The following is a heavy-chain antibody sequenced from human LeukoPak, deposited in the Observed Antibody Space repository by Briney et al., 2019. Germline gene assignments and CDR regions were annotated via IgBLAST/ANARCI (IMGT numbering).Heavy chain of an antibody. CDR2: IIPILGIA. V-gene: IGHV1-69*04. Sequence: ASVKVSCKASGGTFSSYATSWVRQAPGQGLEWRGRIIPILGIANYAQKFQGRVTITADKSTSTAYMELSSLRSEDTAVYYCASLYYYDSSGYYWVDYWGQGTLVTVSS. D-gene: IGHD3-22*01. CDR3: ASLYYYDSSGYYWVDY. J-gene: IGHJ4*02. CDR1: GGTFSSYA.